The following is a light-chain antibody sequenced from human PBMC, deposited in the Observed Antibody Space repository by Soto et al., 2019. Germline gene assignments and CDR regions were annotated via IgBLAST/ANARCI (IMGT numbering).Light chain of an antibody. CDR2: GAS. CDR3: QQRRHWPLT. J-gene: IGKJ4*01. Sequence: EIVLTQSPGTLSLSPGERATLSCRASQSVSSNYLAWYQQKPGQTPRLLIYGASSRATGIPDRFSGSGSGTDFTLTISRLEPEDFAVYYCQQRRHWPLTFGGGTRVEI. CDR1: QSVSSNY. V-gene: IGKV3D-20*02.